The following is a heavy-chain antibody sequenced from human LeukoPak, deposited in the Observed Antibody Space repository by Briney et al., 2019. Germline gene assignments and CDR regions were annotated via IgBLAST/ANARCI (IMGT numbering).Heavy chain of an antibody. CDR1: GFTFRNFA. CDR2: IYSGGST. J-gene: IGHJ4*02. D-gene: IGHD3-22*01. CDR3: LVRLTYYDSSGYPFDY. Sequence: GGSLRLSCAASGFTFRNFAMTWVRQAPGKGLEWVSVIYSGGSTYYADSVKGRFTISRDNSKNTLYLQMNSLRAEDTAVYYCLVRLTYYDSSGYPFDYWGQGTLVTVSS. V-gene: IGHV3-66*01.